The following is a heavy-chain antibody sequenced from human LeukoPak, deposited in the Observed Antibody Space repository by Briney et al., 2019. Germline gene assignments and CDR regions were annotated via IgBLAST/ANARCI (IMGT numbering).Heavy chain of an antibody. D-gene: IGHD6-19*01. CDR1: GYTFTSYG. J-gene: IGHJ1*01. V-gene: IGHV1-18*01. CDR3: ARVVGAPSGIAVAGTD. Sequence: AAVKVSCKASGYTFTSYGISWVRQAPGQGLQWMGWISAYNGNTNYAQKLQGRVTMSTDTSTSTAYMELRSLRSDDTAVYYCARVVGAPSGIAVAGTDWGQGTLVTVSS. CDR2: ISAYNGNT.